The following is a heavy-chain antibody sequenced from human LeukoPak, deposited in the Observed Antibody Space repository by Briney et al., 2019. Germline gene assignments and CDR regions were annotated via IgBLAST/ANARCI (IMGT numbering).Heavy chain of an antibody. Sequence: ASVKVSCKASGYTFTGYYMHWVRQAPGRGLEWMGWINPNSGGTNYAQKFQGRVTMTRDTSISTAYMELSRLRSDDTAVYYCARGPDPNYDFWSGYPDYWGQGTLVTVSS. CDR3: ARGPDPNYDFWSGYPDY. CDR1: GYTFTGYY. V-gene: IGHV1-2*02. D-gene: IGHD3-3*01. CDR2: INPNSGGT. J-gene: IGHJ4*02.